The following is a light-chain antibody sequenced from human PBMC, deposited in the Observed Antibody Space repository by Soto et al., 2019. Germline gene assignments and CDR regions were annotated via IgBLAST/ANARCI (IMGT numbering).Light chain of an antibody. CDR2: EVN. CDR1: SSDIGGYDY. Sequence: QSALTQPPSASGSPGQSVTISCTGTSSDIGGYDYVSWYQQHPGKAPKLIIYEVNKRPSGVPDRFSGSKSGNTASLTVSGLQAEDEADYYCSSYAGSNNLVFAGGTKVTVI. J-gene: IGLJ3*02. V-gene: IGLV2-8*01. CDR3: SSYAGSNNLV.